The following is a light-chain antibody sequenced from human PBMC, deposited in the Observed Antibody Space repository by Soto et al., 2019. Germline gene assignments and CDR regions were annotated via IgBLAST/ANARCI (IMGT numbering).Light chain of an antibody. Sequence: VLTQPASVSGSPGQSITISCAGTSSDVGGYNYVSWYQQHPGKAPKLMIYEVSNRPSGVSNRFSGSKSGNTASLTISGLQAEDEADYYCSSYTSSSTLYVFGTGTKATVL. CDR2: EVS. J-gene: IGLJ1*01. CDR1: SSDVGGYNY. CDR3: SSYTSSSTLYV. V-gene: IGLV2-14*01.